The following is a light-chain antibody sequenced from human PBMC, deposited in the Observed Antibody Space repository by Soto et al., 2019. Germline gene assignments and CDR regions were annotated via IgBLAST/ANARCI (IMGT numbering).Light chain of an antibody. J-gene: IGKJ5*01. CDR2: GAS. CDR1: QSVSSSY. CDR3: QQYGSSPLIT. Sequence: EIVMTQSPVTLSVSPGERATLSCRASQSVSSSYLAWYQQKPGQAPRLLIYGASSRATGIPDRFSGSGSGTDFTLTISRLEPEDFAVYYCQQYGSSPLITFGQGTRLEIK. V-gene: IGKV3-20*01.